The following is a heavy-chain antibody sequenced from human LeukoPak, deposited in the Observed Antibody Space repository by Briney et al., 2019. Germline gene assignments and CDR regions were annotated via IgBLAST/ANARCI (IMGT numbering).Heavy chain of an antibody. V-gene: IGHV3-15*01. Sequence: GGSLRLSCAASEFTFTNAWMTWVRQAPGKGLEWVGRIKRKTDGGTTEYAAPVKGRFTISRDDSENMLYLQMNSLKTEDTAVYYCATYEVGAANTWGQGTLVTVSS. D-gene: IGHD1-26*01. CDR2: IKRKTDGGTT. CDR1: EFTFTNAW. J-gene: IGHJ5*02. CDR3: ATYEVGAANT.